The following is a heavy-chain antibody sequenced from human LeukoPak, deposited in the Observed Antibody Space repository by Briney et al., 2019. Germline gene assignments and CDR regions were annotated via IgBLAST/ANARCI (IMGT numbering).Heavy chain of an antibody. D-gene: IGHD4-17*01. Sequence: SETLSLTCTVSGGSIRSGGYYCTWIRQHPGKGLEWIGYIYYSGSTYYNPSLKSRVTISVDTSKNQFSLKLSSVTAADTAVYYCARAIDYGTLGVDVWGQGTLVTVSS. CDR1: GGSIRSGGYY. CDR3: ARAIDYGTLGVDV. V-gene: IGHV4-31*03. CDR2: IYYSGST. J-gene: IGHJ4*02.